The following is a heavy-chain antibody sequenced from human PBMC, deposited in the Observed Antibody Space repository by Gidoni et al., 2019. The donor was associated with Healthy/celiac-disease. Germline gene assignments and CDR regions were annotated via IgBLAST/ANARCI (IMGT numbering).Heavy chain of an antibody. CDR1: GFPFSSYA. D-gene: IGHD3-22*01. Sequence: EVQLVESGGGLVQPGGSLRLSCSASGFPFSSYAMHWVRQAPGKGLEYVSAISSNGGSTYYADSVKGRFTISRDNSKNTLYLQMSSLRAEDTAVYYCVKSSYYYDSSGYKGSAEYFQHWGQGTLVTVSS. J-gene: IGHJ1*01. CDR2: ISSNGGST. V-gene: IGHV3-64D*06. CDR3: VKSSYYYDSSGYKGSAEYFQH.